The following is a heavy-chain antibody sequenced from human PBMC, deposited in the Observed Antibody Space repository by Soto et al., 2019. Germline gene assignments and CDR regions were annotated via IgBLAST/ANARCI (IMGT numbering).Heavy chain of an antibody. CDR3: ARRLFDSGSAFDS. V-gene: IGHV6-1*01. D-gene: IGHD5-12*01. CDR2: TYFRSKWFN. CDR1: GDSVSSKSAA. Sequence: SQTLSLPCDISGDSVSSKSAAWNWIRQSPSRGLEWLGRTYFRSKWFNDYAPSVKGRITVSPDASKNQFSLHLTSVTPDDTATYYGARRLFDSGSAFDSWGQGSLVTVSS. J-gene: IGHJ4*02.